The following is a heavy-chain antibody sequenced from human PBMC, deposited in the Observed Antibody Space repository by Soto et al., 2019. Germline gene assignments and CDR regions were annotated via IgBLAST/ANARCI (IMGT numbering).Heavy chain of an antibody. V-gene: IGHV1-8*02. CDR2: MNPGSGKT. CDR1: GYTFINFD. D-gene: IGHD3-16*01. CDR3: ARMASFGTLNWFDP. Sequence: ASVKISCKASGYTFINFDISWVRQAAGQGPEWLGWMNPGSGKTGYASKFQGRVAMTRDASTGTSHLELSSLTSDDTAVYYCARMASFGTLNWFDPWGKGTPVTVSS. J-gene: IGHJ5*02.